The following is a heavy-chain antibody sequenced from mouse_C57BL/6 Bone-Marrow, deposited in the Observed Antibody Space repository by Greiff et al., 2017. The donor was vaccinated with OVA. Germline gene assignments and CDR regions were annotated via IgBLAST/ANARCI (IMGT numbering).Heavy chain of an antibody. Sequence: QVQLQQSGAELARPGASVKLSCKASGYTFTSYGISWVKQSTGQGLEWIGEIYPRSGNTYYNEKFKGKATLTADKSSSTAYMELRSLTSEDSAVYFCARRTSPAWFAYWGQGTLVTVSA. D-gene: IGHD6-2*01. CDR2: IYPRSGNT. V-gene: IGHV1-81*01. CDR3: ARRTSPAWFAY. J-gene: IGHJ3*01. CDR1: GYTFTSYG.